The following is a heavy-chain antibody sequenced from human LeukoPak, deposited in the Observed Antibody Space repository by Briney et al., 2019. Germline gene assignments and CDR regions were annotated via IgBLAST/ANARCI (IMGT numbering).Heavy chain of an antibody. CDR3: AKQLGYCSDGSCYFPY. V-gene: IGHV3-23*01. CDR2: ISNNGGYT. Sequence: GGSLRLSCAASGFTFSSSAMSWVRQAPGKGPEWVSAISNNGGYTYYADSVQGRFTISRDNSKSTLCLQMNSLRAEDTAVYYCAKQLGYCSDGSCYFPYWGQGTLVTVSS. J-gene: IGHJ4*02. D-gene: IGHD2-15*01. CDR1: GFTFSSSA.